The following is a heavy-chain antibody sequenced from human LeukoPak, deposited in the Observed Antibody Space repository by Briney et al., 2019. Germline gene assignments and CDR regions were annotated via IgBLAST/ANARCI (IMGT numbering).Heavy chain of an antibody. V-gene: IGHV5-51*01. D-gene: IGHD2-2*01. Sequence: GASLQISCQGSGSSFTSYWIGWVRQMPGKGLEWMGISYPGDSGTRYSPSFQGQVTISPDKSISTAYLQWSSLKASDTAMYYCARRVVVAGWFDPWGQGTLVTVSS. CDR1: GSSFTSYW. J-gene: IGHJ5*02. CDR3: ARRVVVAGWFDP. CDR2: SYPGDSGT.